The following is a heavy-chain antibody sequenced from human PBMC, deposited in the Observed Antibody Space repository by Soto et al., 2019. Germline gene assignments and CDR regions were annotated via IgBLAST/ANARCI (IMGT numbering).Heavy chain of an antibody. V-gene: IGHV3-33*01. CDR1: GFTFSSYG. Sequence: GGSLRLSCAASGFTFSSYGMHWVRQAPGKGLEWVAVIWYDGSNKYYADSVKGRFTISRDNSKNTLYLQMNSLRAEDTAVYYCARQGYPTVDYGDHPFFDYWGQGTLVTVSS. D-gene: IGHD4-17*01. CDR2: IWYDGSNK. CDR3: ARQGYPTVDYGDHPFFDY. J-gene: IGHJ4*02.